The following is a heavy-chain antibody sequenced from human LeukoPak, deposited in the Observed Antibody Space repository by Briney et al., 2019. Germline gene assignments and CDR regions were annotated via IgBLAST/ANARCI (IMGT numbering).Heavy chain of an antibody. CDR2: IYYSGST. Sequence: SETLSLTCTASGGSISSYYWSWIRQPPGEGLEWIGYIYYSGSTNYNPSLKSRVTISVDTSKNQFSLKLSSVTAADTAVYYCARRYYYDSSGRGGFDYWGQGTLVTVSS. V-gene: IGHV4-59*01. CDR3: ARRYYYDSSGRGGFDY. CDR1: GGSISSYY. D-gene: IGHD3-22*01. J-gene: IGHJ4*02.